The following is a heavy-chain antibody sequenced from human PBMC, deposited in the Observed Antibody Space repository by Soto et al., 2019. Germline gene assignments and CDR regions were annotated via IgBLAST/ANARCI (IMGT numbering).Heavy chain of an antibody. J-gene: IGHJ6*02. V-gene: IGHV4-39*01. D-gene: IGHD3-10*01. Sequence: PSETLSLTCTVSGGSIISSSYYWGWIRQPPGKGLEWIGSIYYSGSTYYNPSLKSRVTISVDTSKNQFSLKLSSVTAADTAVYYCVGVSPYYYYGMDVWGQGTTVTVSS. CDR2: IYYSGST. CDR1: GGSIISSSYY. CDR3: VGVSPYYYYGMDV.